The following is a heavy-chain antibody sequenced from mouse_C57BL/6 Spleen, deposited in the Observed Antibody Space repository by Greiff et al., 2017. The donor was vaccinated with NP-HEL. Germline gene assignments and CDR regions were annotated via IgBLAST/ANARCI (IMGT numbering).Heavy chain of an antibody. CDR3: ARYDYTSNYAMDY. J-gene: IGHJ4*01. CDR1: GFSLTSYC. Sequence: QVQLKESGPGLVQPSQSLSITCTVSGFSLTSYCVHWVRQSPGKGLEWLGVIWSGGSTDYNAAFISRLSISKDNSKSQVFFKMNSLQADDTAIYYCARYDYTSNYAMDYWGQGTSVTVSS. V-gene: IGHV2-2*01. D-gene: IGHD2-4*01. CDR2: IWSGGST.